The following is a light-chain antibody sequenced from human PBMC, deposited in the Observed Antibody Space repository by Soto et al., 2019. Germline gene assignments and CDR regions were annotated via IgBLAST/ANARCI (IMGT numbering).Light chain of an antibody. CDR3: QQYKNWPIT. Sequence: EIVMTQSPATLSVSPGERATLSCRASQSVSDNLAWYQQKPGQAPRLLIYGTSTRATGIPASFSGSGSGTEFTLTISSLQSEDFAVYYCQQYKNWPITFGGGTKVDIK. CDR2: GTS. J-gene: IGKJ4*01. CDR1: QSVSDN. V-gene: IGKV3-15*01.